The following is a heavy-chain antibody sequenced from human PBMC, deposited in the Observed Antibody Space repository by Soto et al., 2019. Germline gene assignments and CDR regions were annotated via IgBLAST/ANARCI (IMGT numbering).Heavy chain of an antibody. CDR3: AHSGDYGDYEGLADY. Sequence: QITLKESGPTLVKPTQTLTLTCTFSGFSLSTSGVGVGWIRQPPGKALEWLALIYWDDDKRYSPSLKSRLTITKNTSKNQVVLTMTNMDPVDTATYYCAHSGDYGDYEGLADYWGQGTLVTVSS. J-gene: IGHJ4*02. D-gene: IGHD4-17*01. CDR2: IYWDDDK. CDR1: GFSLSTSGVG. V-gene: IGHV2-5*02.